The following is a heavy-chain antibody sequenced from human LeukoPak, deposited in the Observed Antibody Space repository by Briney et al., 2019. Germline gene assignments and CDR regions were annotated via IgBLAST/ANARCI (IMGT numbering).Heavy chain of an antibody. J-gene: IGHJ4*02. V-gene: IGHV4-59*01. Sequence: VKPSETLSLTCTVSGGSISSYYWSWIRQPPGKGLEWIGYIYYSGSTNYNPSLKSRVTISVDKSKNQFSLKLSSVTAADTAVYYCARDRYGGNPVDYWGQGTLVTVSS. CDR1: GGSISSYY. D-gene: IGHD4-23*01. CDR2: IYYSGST. CDR3: ARDRYGGNPVDY.